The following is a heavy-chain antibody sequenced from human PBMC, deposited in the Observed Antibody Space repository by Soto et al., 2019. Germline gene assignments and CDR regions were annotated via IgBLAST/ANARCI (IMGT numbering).Heavy chain of an antibody. CDR2: IRSKAYGGTT. V-gene: IGHV3-49*03. J-gene: IGHJ4*02. CDR3: TRESGYYYDSSGSPDPFDY. CDR1: GFTFGDYA. Sequence: PGGSLRLSCTSSGFTFGDYAMSWLRQAPGKGLEWVGFIRSKAYGGTTEYAASVKGRFTISRDDSKSIAYLQMNSLKTEDTAVYYCTRESGYYYDSSGSPDPFDYWGQGTLVTVSS. D-gene: IGHD3-22*01.